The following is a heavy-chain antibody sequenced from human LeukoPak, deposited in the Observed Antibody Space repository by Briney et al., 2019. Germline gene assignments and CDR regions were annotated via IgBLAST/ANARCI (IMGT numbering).Heavy chain of an antibody. Sequence: SETLSLTCTVSGYSISSGYYSGCIRPPPGKGLEWIGIIYHSGSTYYNPSLKSRVTISVDTSKNQFSLKLSSVTAADTAAYYCARASITMIVVVIRVLHAFDIWGQGTMVTVSS. CDR1: GYSISSGYY. CDR2: IYHSGST. D-gene: IGHD3-22*01. J-gene: IGHJ3*02. V-gene: IGHV4-38-2*02. CDR3: ARASITMIVVVIRVLHAFDI.